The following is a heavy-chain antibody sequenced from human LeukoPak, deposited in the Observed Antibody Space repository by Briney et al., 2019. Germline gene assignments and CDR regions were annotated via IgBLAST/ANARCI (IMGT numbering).Heavy chain of an antibody. CDR3: ATAFSKQQLKTYYYYFYMDV. Sequence: GGSLRLSCAVSGFTFDDNAMHWVRQAPGEGLEWVSLISWNAGTTYYAGSVKGRFTISRDSSKNSLYLQMNSLRPEDTALYYCATAFSKQQLKTYYYYFYMDVRGKGTTVTVSS. J-gene: IGHJ6*03. V-gene: IGHV3-43D*03. CDR1: GFTFDDNA. CDR2: ISWNAGTT. D-gene: IGHD6-13*01.